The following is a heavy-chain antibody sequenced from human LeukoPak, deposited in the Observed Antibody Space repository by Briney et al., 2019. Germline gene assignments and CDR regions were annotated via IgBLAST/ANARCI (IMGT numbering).Heavy chain of an antibody. CDR2: ISHDGNNK. CDR1: GFTFGRYG. Sequence: GRSLRLSCAASGFTFGRYGMHWVRQAPGKGLEWVALISHDGNNKYYADSVKGRFTISRDNSKNTLYLQMNSLRAEDTAVYYCARLLDSGGYSLSVLRYWGQGTLVTVSS. V-gene: IGHV3-33*01. J-gene: IGHJ4*02. CDR3: ARLLDSGGYSLSVLRY. D-gene: IGHD3-22*01.